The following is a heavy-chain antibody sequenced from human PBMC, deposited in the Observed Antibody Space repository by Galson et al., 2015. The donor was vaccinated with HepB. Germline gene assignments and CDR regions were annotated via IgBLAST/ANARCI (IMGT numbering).Heavy chain of an antibody. CDR3: ARGVMATLSPYFDY. J-gene: IGHJ4*02. D-gene: IGHD5-12*01. Sequence: ETLSLTCAVYGGSFRGYYWSWIRQPPGKGLEWIGEINHSGSTNYNPSLKSRVTISVDTSKNQFSLKLSSVTAADTAVYYCARGVMATLSPYFDYWGQGTLVTVSS. CDR2: INHSGST. CDR1: GGSFRGYY. V-gene: IGHV4-34*01.